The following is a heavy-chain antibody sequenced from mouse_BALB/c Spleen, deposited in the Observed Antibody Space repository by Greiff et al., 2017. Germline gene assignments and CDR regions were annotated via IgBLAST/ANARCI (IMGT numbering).Heavy chain of an antibody. Sequence: EVKLVESGGGLVKPGGSLKLSCAASGFTFSSYAMSWVRQTPEKRLEWVATISSGGSYTYYPDSVKGRFTISRDNAKNTLYLQMSSLRSEDTAMYYCARQATATGFAYWGQGTLVTVSA. J-gene: IGHJ3*01. V-gene: IGHV5-9-3*01. CDR2: ISSGGSYT. CDR3: ARQATATGFAY. CDR1: GFTFSSYA. D-gene: IGHD1-2*01.